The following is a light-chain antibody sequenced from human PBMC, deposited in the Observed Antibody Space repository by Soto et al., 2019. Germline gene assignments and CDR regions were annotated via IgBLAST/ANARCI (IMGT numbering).Light chain of an antibody. CDR3: QQADTFTIT. CDR1: QGISRS. V-gene: IGKV1D-12*01. CDR2: AAS. Sequence: DIQITQSPSSVSASVGDRVTISCQASQGISRSLDWYQQKQGKAPKLLIYAASSLQSGVPSRLRGSGFGTDLTITISSMKNEDSEIYYCQQADTFTITFGQGTRLEIK. J-gene: IGKJ5*01.